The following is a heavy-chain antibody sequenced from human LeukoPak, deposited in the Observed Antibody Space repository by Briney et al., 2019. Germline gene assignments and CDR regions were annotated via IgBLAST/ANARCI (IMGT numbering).Heavy chain of an antibody. V-gene: IGHV3-30*02. Sequence: PGGSLRLSCAASGFTFSSYGMHCVRQAPGKGLEWVAFIRYDGSNKYYADSVKGRFTISRDNSKNTLYLQMNSLRAEDTAVYYCAKPPYDSSGYYYLDWFDPWGQGTLVTVSS. CDR2: IRYDGSNK. J-gene: IGHJ5*02. D-gene: IGHD3-22*01. CDR1: GFTFSSYG. CDR3: AKPPYDSSGYYYLDWFDP.